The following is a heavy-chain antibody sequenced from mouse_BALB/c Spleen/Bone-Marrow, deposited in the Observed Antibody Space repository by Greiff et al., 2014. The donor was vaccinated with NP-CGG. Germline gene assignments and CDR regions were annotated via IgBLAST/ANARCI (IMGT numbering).Heavy chain of an antibody. CDR2: ISSGSSTI. CDR3: TRSGTLGAMDY. D-gene: IGHD3-3*01. J-gene: IGHJ4*01. CDR1: GFTFSSFG. V-gene: IGHV5-17*02. Sequence: VQLKESVGGLVQPGGSRKLSCAASGFTFSSFGMHWVRQAPEKGLEWVAYISSGSSTIYYADTMKGRFTISRDNPKNTLFLQMTSLRSEDTAMYYCTRSGTLGAMDYWGQGTSVTVSS.